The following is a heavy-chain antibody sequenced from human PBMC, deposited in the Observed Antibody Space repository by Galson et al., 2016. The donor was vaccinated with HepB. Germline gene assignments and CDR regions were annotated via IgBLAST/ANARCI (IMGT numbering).Heavy chain of an antibody. CDR3: ARRGAGNSGYENPHIDY. Sequence: QSGAEVKKPGESLRISCKISGYRFTNYWISWVRQMPGKGLEWMGRIDPRDSYTTYSPSFQGHVTMSVDKSISTAYLQWSSLKASDTAMYYCARRGAGNSGYENPHIDYWGQGTLVTVSS. J-gene: IGHJ4*02. V-gene: IGHV5-10-1*01. CDR1: GYRFTNYW. CDR2: IDPRDSYT. D-gene: IGHD5-12*01.